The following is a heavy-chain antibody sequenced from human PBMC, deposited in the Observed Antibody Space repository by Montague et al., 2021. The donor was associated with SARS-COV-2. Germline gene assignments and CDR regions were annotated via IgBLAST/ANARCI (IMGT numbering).Heavy chain of an antibody. CDR3: AKGSRIYETRGLRTGWFDP. V-gene: IGHV4-34*01. CDR1: GASFSGYH. CDR2: LFLGGKP. J-gene: IGHJ5*02. D-gene: IGHD7-27*01. Sequence: SETLSLTCAVYGASFSGYHWTWFHRSPGRGREGLGELFLGGKPSYNPSLKIRLPSSVDPYKKQFSLRLSSVTAADTAVYFCAKGSRIYETRGLRTGWFDPWGRGTLVTVSS.